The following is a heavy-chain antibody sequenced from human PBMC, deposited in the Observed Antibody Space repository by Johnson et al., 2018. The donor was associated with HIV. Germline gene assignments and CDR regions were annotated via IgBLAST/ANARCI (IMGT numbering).Heavy chain of an antibody. CDR1: GFTVINNY. D-gene: IGHD6-13*01. Sequence: MLLVESGGGLVQPGGSLRLSCAVSGFTVINNYMTWVRQAPGKGLEWVSIIYSRDTTYYADSVKGRFSISRDSSKNTLYLQIHSLIDEDMAVFYCSKNFGKILAAGGLEVGDAFDIWGQGTMVTVSS. J-gene: IGHJ3*02. V-gene: IGHV3-66*01. CDR3: SKNFGKILAAGGLEVGDAFDI. CDR2: IYSRDTT.